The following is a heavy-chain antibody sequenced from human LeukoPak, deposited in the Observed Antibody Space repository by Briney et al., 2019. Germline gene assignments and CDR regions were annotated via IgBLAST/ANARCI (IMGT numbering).Heavy chain of an antibody. CDR3: AKQQWLDYFDY. J-gene: IGHJ4*02. CDR2: ISFSGSTI. V-gene: IGHV3-11*01. CDR1: GFTFSDYY. Sequence: GGSLRLSCAASGFTFSDYYLSWVRQAPGKGLEWVSYISFSGSTIFYADSVKGRFTISRDNSKNTLYLQMNTLRAEDTAVYYCAKQQWLDYFDYWGQGTLVTVSS. D-gene: IGHD6-19*01.